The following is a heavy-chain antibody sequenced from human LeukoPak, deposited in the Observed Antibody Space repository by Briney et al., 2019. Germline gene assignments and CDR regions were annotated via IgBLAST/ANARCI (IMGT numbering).Heavy chain of an antibody. J-gene: IGHJ4*02. CDR1: GYSISSGYY. CDR2: IYHSGST. CDR3: ARLFRRVRLWFGVLLWEYFDY. V-gene: IGHV4-38-2*01. D-gene: IGHD3-10*01. Sequence: SETLSLTCAVSGYSISSGYYWGWIRQPPGKGLEWSGSIYHSGSTYYNPSLKSRVTISVDTSKNQFSLKLSSVTAADTAVYYCARLFRRVRLWFGVLLWEYFDYWGQGTLVTVSS.